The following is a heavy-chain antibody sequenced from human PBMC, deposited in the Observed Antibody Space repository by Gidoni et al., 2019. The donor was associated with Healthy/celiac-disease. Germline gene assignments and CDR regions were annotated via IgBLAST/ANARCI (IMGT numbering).Heavy chain of an antibody. CDR3: ARDAAFGVVIPDY. D-gene: IGHD3-3*01. CDR2: ISSSSSTI. V-gene: IGHV3-48*01. Sequence: EVQLVESGGGLVQPGGSLRLSCAASGFTFSSYSMNWVRQAPGKGLEWVSYISSSSSTIYYADSVKGRFTISRDNAKNSLYLQMNSRRAEDTAVYYCARDAAFGVVIPDYWGQGTLVTVSS. CDR1: GFTFSSYS. J-gene: IGHJ4*02.